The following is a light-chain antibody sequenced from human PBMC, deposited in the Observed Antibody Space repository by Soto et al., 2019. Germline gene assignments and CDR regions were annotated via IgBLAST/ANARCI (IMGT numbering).Light chain of an antibody. CDR2: EVR. Sequence: QSALTQPASVSGSPGQSITISCSGTSDDIGGYNFVSWYQQHPGKVPKLITYEVRNRPPGVSHRFSGSKSGNTAYLTISGLQAEDEADYYCSSFSGSSTPRLFGTGTKVTVL. CDR3: SSFSGSSTPRL. V-gene: IGLV2-14*01. J-gene: IGLJ1*01. CDR1: SDDIGGYNF.